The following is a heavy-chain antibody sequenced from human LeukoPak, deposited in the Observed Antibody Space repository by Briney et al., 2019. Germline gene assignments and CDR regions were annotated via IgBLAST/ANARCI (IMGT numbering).Heavy chain of an antibody. CDR1: GFTFSSFN. D-gene: IGHD3-22*01. CDR3: AKTYYYDSSGYYYLGWFDP. CDR2: INYSSRTI. V-gene: IGHV3-48*01. J-gene: IGHJ5*02. Sequence: GGSLRLSCAASGFTFSSFNMNWVRQAPGKGLEWISYINYSSRTIYYADSVKGRFTISRDNSKNTLYLQMNSLRAEDTAVYYCAKTYYYDSSGYYYLGWFDPWGQGTLVTVSS.